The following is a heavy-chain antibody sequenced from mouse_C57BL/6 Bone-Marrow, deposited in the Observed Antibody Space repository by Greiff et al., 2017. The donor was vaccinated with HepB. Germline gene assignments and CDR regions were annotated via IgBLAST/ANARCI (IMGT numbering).Heavy chain of an antibody. CDR1: GYTFTSYW. CDR2: IDPSDSYT. CDR3: AGGSSGWFAY. V-gene: IGHV1-69*01. D-gene: IGHD1-1*01. J-gene: IGHJ3*01. Sequence: VQLQQPGAELVMPGASVKLSCKASGYTFTSYWMHWVKQRPGQGLEWIGEIDPSDSYTNYNQKFKGKSTLTVDKSSSTAYMQLSSLTSEDSAVYYCAGGSSGWFAYWGQGTLVTVSA.